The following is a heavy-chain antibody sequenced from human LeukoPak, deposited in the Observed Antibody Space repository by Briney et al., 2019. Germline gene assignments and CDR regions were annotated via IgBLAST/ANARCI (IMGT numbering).Heavy chain of an antibody. CDR3: AKDQYTYQPPYGMDV. J-gene: IGHJ6*02. CDR1: GFTFTTYA. CDR2: ITGSGSSR. Sequence: GGSLRLSCAASGFTFTTYAMNWVRQAPGKGLEWVSGITGSGSSRYNADSVYYADSVKGRFTISRDNSKNTLYLQMNSLRAEDTAVYYCAKDQYTYQPPYGMDVWGQGTTVTVSS. D-gene: IGHD3-16*01. V-gene: IGHV3-23*01.